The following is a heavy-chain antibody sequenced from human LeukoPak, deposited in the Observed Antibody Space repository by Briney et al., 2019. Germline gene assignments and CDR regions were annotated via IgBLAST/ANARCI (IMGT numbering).Heavy chain of an antibody. CDR1: GGSFSGYY. V-gene: IGHV4-34*01. CDR2: INHSGST. Sequence: SETLSLTCAVYGGSFSGYYWSWIRQPPGKGLEWIGEINHSGSTNYNPSLKSRVTISVDTSKNQFSLKLSSVTAADTAAYYCASTAYGDYASDYWGQGTLVTVSS. J-gene: IGHJ4*02. CDR3: ASTAYGDYASDY. D-gene: IGHD4-17*01.